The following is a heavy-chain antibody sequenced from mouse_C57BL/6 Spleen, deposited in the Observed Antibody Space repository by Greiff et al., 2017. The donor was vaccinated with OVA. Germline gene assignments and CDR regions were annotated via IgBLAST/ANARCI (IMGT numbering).Heavy chain of an antibody. D-gene: IGHD2-1*01. CDR3: AKHSYGNYGYFGV. CDR1: GFSLTSYG. V-gene: IGHV2-9*01. Sequence: VKLMESGPGLVAPSQSLSITCTVSGFSLTSYGVAWVRQPPGKGLEWLGVIWGGGSTNYNSALMSRLSISKDNSKRQVYIKMNRLQNDDTAMYDCAKHSYGNYGYFGVWGTVTTVTVAS. J-gene: IGHJ1*03. CDR2: IWGGGST.